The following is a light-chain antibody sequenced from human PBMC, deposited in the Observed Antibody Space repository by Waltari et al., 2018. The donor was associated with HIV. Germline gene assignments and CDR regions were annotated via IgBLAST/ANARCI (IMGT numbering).Light chain of an antibody. CDR1: ALPKQY. Sequence: SYELTQPPSVSVSPGQTARITCSGDALPKQYAYWYQQKPGQAPVLVIYKDTERPSGITERCSGYSSGTTVTLTISGVQAEDEADYYCQSADISTWVFGGGTKLTVL. CDR3: QSADISTWV. J-gene: IGLJ3*02. CDR2: KDT. V-gene: IGLV3-25*03.